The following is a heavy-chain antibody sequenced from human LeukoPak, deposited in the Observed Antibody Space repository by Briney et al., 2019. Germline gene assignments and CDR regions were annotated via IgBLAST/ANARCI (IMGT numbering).Heavy chain of an antibody. D-gene: IGHD2-15*01. CDR1: GYTFIGYF. CDR3: ATVETGYCSSGSCYLLTY. CDR2: INPNSGAT. V-gene: IGHV1-2*02. J-gene: IGHJ4*02. Sequence: ASVKVSCKASGYTFIGYFMHWVRQAPGQGLEWMGWINPNSGATNYAQKFQGRVTLTRDTSISTAHMELSRLRSDDTAVFYCATVETGYCSSGSCYLLTYWGQGTLVTVSS.